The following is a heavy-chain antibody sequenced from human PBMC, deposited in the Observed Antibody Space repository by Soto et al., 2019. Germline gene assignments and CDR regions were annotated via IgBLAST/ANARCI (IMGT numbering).Heavy chain of an antibody. CDR2: IVVGSGNT. J-gene: IGHJ4*02. Sequence: GASVKVSCKASGFTFTSSAVQWELQARGQRLEWIGWIVVGSGNTNYAQKFQERVTITRDMSTSTAYMDLSSLRSEDTAVYYCAAVAVAGPYFDYWGQGTLVTVSS. D-gene: IGHD6-19*01. CDR3: AAVAVAGPYFDY. V-gene: IGHV1-58*01. CDR1: GFTFTSSA.